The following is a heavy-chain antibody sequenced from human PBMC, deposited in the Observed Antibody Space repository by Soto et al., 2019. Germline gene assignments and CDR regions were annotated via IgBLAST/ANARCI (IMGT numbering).Heavy chain of an antibody. V-gene: IGHV3-23*01. CDR3: AKDLNDYGEIYYFDY. CDR1: GLPHSSFA. J-gene: IGHJ4*02. Sequence: GGSLRLSCTASGLPHSSFAMMWVRQAPGKGLECVSGIYGSGRGIEYADSVKGRFTISRDNSKNTLYLQMNSLRAEDTAVYYCAKDLNDYGEIYYFDYWGQGILVTVSS. D-gene: IGHD4-17*01. CDR2: IYGSGRGI.